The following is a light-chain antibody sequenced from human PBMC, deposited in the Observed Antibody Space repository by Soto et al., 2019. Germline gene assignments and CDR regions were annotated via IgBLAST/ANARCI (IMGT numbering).Light chain of an antibody. CDR2: EDN. J-gene: IGLJ2*01. CDR1: SSGVGSYNL. Sequence: QSALTQPASVSGSPGQSITISCTGTSSGVGSYNLVSWYQQHPGKAPKLMIYEDNKRPSGLSNRCSGSKSGNTASLTISGLQAEDEAHYYCYSYAGSSTFDVVFGGGTKVTV. V-gene: IGLV2-23*02. CDR3: YSYAGSSTFDVV.